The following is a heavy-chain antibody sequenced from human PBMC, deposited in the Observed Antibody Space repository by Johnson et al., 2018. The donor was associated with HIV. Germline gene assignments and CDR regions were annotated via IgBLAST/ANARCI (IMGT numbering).Heavy chain of an antibody. CDR3: AREIIAARPSAFDI. CDR1: GFTFDDYG. J-gene: IGHJ3*02. D-gene: IGHD6-6*01. Sequence: VQLVESGGGVVRPGGSLRLSRATSGFTFDDYGMSWVRQAPGKGLEWVSGITWNGGSTGYADSVKGRFTISSDNAKNSLYLQMNSLRAEDTALYYCAREIIAARPSAFDIWGQGTMVTVSS. V-gene: IGHV3-20*04. CDR2: ITWNGGST.